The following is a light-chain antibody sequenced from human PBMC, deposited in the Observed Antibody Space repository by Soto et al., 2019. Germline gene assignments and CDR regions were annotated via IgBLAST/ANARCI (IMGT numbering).Light chain of an antibody. J-gene: IGLJ1*01. CDR1: SSDVGGYNY. CDR3: SSYTSSSALLYV. CDR2: DVS. V-gene: IGLV2-14*01. Sequence: QSALTQPASVSGSPGQSITISCTGTSSDVGGYNYVSWYQQHPGKAPKLMIYDVSNRPSGFSNRFSGSKSGNTASMTISGLQAEDEADYYCSSYTSSSALLYVFGTGTKFTVL.